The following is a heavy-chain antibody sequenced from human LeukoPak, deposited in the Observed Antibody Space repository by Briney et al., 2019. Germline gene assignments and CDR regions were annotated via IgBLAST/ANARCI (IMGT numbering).Heavy chain of an antibody. Sequence: ASVKVSCKASGYTFTGYYMHWVRQPPGQGLEWMGWINPNSGGTNYAQKFQGRVTMTRDTSISTAYMELRRLRSDVTAVYYCARAVPGKYYFDYWGQGTLVTVSS. CDR1: GYTFTGYY. J-gene: IGHJ4*02. D-gene: IGHD6-19*01. V-gene: IGHV1-2*02. CDR2: INPNSGGT. CDR3: ARAVPGKYYFDY.